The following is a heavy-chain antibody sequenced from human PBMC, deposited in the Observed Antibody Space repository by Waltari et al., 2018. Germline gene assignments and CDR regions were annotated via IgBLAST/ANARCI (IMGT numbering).Heavy chain of an antibody. CDR3: ACYSGSYSKYFQH. Sequence: QVQLQESGPGLVKPSETLSLTCTVSGGSISSYYWSWIRQPPGKGLEWIGYIYYSGGTNYHPSLKSRVTISVDTSKNQFSLKLSSVTAADTAVYYCACYSGSYSKYFQHWGQGTLVTVSS. V-gene: IGHV4-59*01. D-gene: IGHD1-26*01. CDR1: GGSISSYY. J-gene: IGHJ1*01. CDR2: IYYSGGT.